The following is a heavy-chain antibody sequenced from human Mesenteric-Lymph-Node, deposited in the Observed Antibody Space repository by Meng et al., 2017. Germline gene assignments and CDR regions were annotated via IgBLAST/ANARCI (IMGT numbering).Heavy chain of an antibody. D-gene: IGHD1-26*01. V-gene: IGHV6-1*01. CDR1: GDSVSSNSAA. J-gene: IGHJ4*02. Sequence: AQLQQSGPGLVNPPQTLPLTCAISGDSVSSNSAAWNWIRQSSSRGLEWLGRTYYRSKWSNDYAVSVKSRITINPDTSKNQFSLQLNSVTPEDTAVYYCARFVGATKIFDYWGQGTLVTISS. CDR3: ARFVGATKIFDY. CDR2: TYYRSKWSN.